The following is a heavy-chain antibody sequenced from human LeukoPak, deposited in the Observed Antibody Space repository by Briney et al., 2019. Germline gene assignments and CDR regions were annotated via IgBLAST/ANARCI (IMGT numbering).Heavy chain of an antibody. CDR2: IWSDATNQ. CDR3: EKDAQRGFDYSNSLEH. J-gene: IGHJ5*02. V-gene: IGHV3-33*06. D-gene: IGHD4-11*01. Sequence: PGTSLTLSCETSGFTFSHFGMHWVRQAPGKGLEWVAVIWSDATNQYYADSVKGRFTISRDNFKRTVSLEMNSLRAEDTAVYYCEKDAQRGFDYSNSLEHWGQGSLVIVSS. CDR1: GFTFSHFG.